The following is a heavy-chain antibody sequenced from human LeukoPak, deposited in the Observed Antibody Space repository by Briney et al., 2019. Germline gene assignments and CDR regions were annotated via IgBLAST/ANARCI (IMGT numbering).Heavy chain of an antibody. D-gene: IGHD3-22*01. CDR2: ISSSSSYI. Sequence: GGSLRLSCAASGFTFSSYWMNWVRQAPGKGLEWVSSISSSSSYIYYADSVKGRFTISRDNAKNSLYLQMNSLRAEDTAVYYCARDTPYDNGMDVWGQGTTVTVSS. CDR3: ARDTPYDNGMDV. J-gene: IGHJ6*02. CDR1: GFTFSSYW. V-gene: IGHV3-21*01.